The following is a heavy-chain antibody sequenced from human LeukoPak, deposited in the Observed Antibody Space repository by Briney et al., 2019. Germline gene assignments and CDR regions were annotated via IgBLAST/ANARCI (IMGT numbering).Heavy chain of an antibody. J-gene: IGHJ6*03. CDR2: IYYSGST. CDR3: ARDTPSSWYEPGWPRYYYYMDV. V-gene: IGHV4-39*07. CDR1: GGSISSSSYY. Sequence: NPSETLSLTCTVSGGSISSSSYYWGWLRQPPGKGLEWIGSIYYSGSTYYNPSLKSRVTISVDTSKNQFSLKLSSVTAADTAVYYCARDTPSSWYEPGWPRYYYYMDVWGKGTTVTITS. D-gene: IGHD6-13*01.